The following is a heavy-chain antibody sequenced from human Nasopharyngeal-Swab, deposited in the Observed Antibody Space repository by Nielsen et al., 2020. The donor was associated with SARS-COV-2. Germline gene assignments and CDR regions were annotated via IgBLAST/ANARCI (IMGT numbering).Heavy chain of an antibody. V-gene: IGHV3-21*01. CDR3: VRDTPAMLAY. CDR2: ISSTGDYI. Sequence: GESLKISCAASGFTFNIYTVNWVRQAPGQGLEWVSAISSTGDYIYYAASVKGRFTISRDNAKNSLYLQMNSLRAEDTAVYYCVRDTPAMLAYWGQGTLVTVSS. CDR1: GFTFNIYT. J-gene: IGHJ4*02.